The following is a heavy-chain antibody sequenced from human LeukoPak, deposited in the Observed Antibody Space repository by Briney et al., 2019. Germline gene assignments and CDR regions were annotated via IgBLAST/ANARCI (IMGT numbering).Heavy chain of an antibody. D-gene: IGHD2-2*01. J-gene: IGHJ4*02. Sequence: PGGSLRLSCAASGFTFSNAWMSWVRQAPGKGLEWVGRIKSKTDGGTTDYAAPVKGRFTISRDDSKNTLYLQMSSLKTEDTAVYYCTKKICSSPSCSGDYWGQGTLVTVSS. CDR1: GFTFSNAW. CDR2: IKSKTDGGTT. CDR3: TKKICSSPSCSGDY. V-gene: IGHV3-15*01.